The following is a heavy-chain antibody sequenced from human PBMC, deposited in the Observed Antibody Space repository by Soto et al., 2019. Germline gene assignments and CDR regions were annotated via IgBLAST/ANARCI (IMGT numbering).Heavy chain of an antibody. J-gene: IGHJ4*02. V-gene: IGHV4-34*01. CDR2: INHSGST. D-gene: IGHD6-6*01. CDR1: GGSVSVYY. Sequence: SETLSLACAVYGGSVSVYYWSWIRQPPGKGLEWIGEINHSGSTNYNPSLKSRVTISVDTSKNQFSLKLSSVTAADTAVYYCARKAARPFDYWGQGTLVTVSS. CDR3: ARKAARPFDY.